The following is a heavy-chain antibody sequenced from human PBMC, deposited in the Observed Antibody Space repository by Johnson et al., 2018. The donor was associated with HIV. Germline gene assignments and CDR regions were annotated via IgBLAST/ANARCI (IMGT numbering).Heavy chain of an antibody. CDR3: ASVPMIVVLDGAFDI. CDR2: ISYDGSDN. J-gene: IGHJ3*02. V-gene: IGHV3-30*14. CDR1: GFTFSDYY. D-gene: IGHD3-22*01. Sequence: QVQLVESGGGLVKPGGSLRLSCAASGFTFSDYYMSWIRQAPGKGLQWVAVISYDGSDNDYADSVKGRFTISRDNSKNTLYLQMNSLRAEDTAVYYCASVPMIVVLDGAFDIWGQGTMVTVSS.